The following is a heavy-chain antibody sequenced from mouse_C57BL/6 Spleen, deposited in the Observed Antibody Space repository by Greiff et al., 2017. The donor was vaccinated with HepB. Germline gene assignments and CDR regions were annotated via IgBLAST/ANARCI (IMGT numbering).Heavy chain of an antibody. J-gene: IGHJ2*01. D-gene: IGHD1-1*01. CDR3: AREGGGYYGYFDY. Sequence: EVQLVESEGGLVQPGSSMKLSCTASGFTFSDYYMAWVRQVPEKGLEWVANINYDGSSTYYLDSLKSRFIISRDNAKNILYLQMSSLKSEDTATYYCAREGGGYYGYFDYWGQGTTLTVSS. V-gene: IGHV5-16*01. CDR2: INYDGSST. CDR1: GFTFSDYY.